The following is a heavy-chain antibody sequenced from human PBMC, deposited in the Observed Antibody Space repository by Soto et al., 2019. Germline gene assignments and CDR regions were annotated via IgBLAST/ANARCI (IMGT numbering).Heavy chain of an antibody. CDR2: IYPGDSDT. Sequence: GESLKISCKGSGYSFTSYWIGWVRQMPGKGLEWMGIIYPGDSDTRYSPSFQGQVTISADKSISTAYLQWSSLKASDTAMYYCARHPIVVVPAATPYYYYYMDVWGKGTTVTV. CDR3: ARHPIVVVPAATPYYYYYMDV. J-gene: IGHJ6*03. CDR1: GYSFTSYW. D-gene: IGHD2-2*01. V-gene: IGHV5-51*01.